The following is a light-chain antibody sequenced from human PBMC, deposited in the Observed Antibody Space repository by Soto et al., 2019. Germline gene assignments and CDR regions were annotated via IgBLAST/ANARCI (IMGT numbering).Light chain of an antibody. CDR3: QQYGSSPKT. J-gene: IGKJ1*01. V-gene: IGKV3-20*01. CDR1: QSVSSSY. CDR2: GAS. Sequence: EIVMTQSPATLSVCPGERATLCFRASQSVSSSYLAWYQQKRGQAPRLLIYGASSRATGIPDRFSGSGSGTDFTLTISRLEPEDFAMYYCQQYGSSPKTFGQGTKVDIK.